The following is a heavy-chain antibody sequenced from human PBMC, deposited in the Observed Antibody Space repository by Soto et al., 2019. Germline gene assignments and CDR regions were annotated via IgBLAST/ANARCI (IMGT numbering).Heavy chain of an antibody. CDR1: GFTFSSYA. Sequence: GGSLRLSCAASGFTFSSYAMSWVRQAPGKGLEWVSAISGSGGSTYYADSVKGRFTISRDNSKNTLYLQMNSLRAEDTAVYYCAKEPPTDIVVVVAASSPMDYWGQGTLVTVSS. V-gene: IGHV3-23*01. CDR2: ISGSGGST. D-gene: IGHD2-15*01. J-gene: IGHJ4*02. CDR3: AKEPPTDIVVVVAASSPMDY.